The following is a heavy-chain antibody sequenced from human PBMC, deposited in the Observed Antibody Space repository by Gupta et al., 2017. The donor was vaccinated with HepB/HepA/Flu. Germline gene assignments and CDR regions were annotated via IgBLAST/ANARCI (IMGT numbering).Heavy chain of an antibody. V-gene: IGHV3-30*18. CDR3: AKDLIKFPTEGYCRSTSCYGGYYYYGMDV. CDR2: RSYDGSNK. Sequence: QVQLVASGGGVVPPGRSLRLSCAASGFTFSSYGMHWVRQAPGTGLEWVAVRSYDGSNKYDADSVKGGLTMSSDNSKNTLYLQMNSLRAEDTAVYYWAKDLIKFPTEGYCRSTSCYGGYYYYGMDVWGQGTTVTVAS. J-gene: IGHJ6*02. CDR1: GFTFSSYG. D-gene: IGHD2-2*01.